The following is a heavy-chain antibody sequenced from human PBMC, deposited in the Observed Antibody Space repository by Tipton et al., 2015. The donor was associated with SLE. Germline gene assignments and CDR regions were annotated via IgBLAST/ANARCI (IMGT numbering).Heavy chain of an antibody. Sequence: TLSLTCSVSSGSIGSDYWTWIRQPPGKGLEWIGYKYYSGGTNSNPSLRSRVTISIDTSKNQFSLKLSSVTAADTAVYYCARDTSGXXXHXXSWGQXXLXXXSS. CDR3: ARDTSGXXXHXXS. V-gene: IGHV4-59*01. CDR2: KYYSGGT. J-gene: IGHJ4*02. CDR1: SGSIGSDY. D-gene: IGHD3-22*01.